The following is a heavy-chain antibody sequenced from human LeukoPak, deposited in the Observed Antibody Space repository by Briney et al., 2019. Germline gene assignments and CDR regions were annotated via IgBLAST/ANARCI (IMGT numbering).Heavy chain of an antibody. J-gene: IGHJ5*02. D-gene: IGHD2-2*01. Sequence: SETLSLTCAVYGGSFSGYYWSWIRQPPGKGLEWIGYIYHSGSTYYNPSLKSRVTISVDRSKNQFSLKLSSVTAADTAVYYCAREQIVVVPAAKERFGYNWFDPWGQGTLVTVSS. V-gene: IGHV4-34*01. CDR1: GGSFSGYY. CDR3: AREQIVVVPAAKERFGYNWFDP. CDR2: IYHSGST.